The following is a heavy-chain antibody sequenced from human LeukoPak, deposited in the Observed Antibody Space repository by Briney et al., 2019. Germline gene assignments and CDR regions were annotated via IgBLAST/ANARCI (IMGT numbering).Heavy chain of an antibody. CDR1: EFDFFSYG. Sequence: GGSLRLSCVASEFDFFSYGMQWVRQAPGKGLEWVANINHDASEKYYVGSVEGRFTISRDNAKNSLFLQMNSLRAEDTGVYYCATSSYSSSSSWGQGTLVTVSS. CDR2: INHDASEK. CDR3: ATSSYSSSSS. D-gene: IGHD6-6*01. V-gene: IGHV3-7*01. J-gene: IGHJ5*02.